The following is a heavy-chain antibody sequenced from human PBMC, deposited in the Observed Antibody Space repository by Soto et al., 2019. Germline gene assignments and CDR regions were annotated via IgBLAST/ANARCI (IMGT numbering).Heavy chain of an antibody. V-gene: IGHV3-33*08. D-gene: IGHD6-13*01. CDR3: ARGRGYSSSWSIYYFDF. Sequence: GGSLRLSCAASGFPFSSHGMHWVRQAPGKGLGWVAVIRYDGSNKYYADSVKGRFTISRDNSKNTLYLQMNSLRAEDTAVYYCARGRGYSSSWSIYYFDFWGQGTQVTSPQ. J-gene: IGHJ4*02. CDR1: GFPFSSHG. CDR2: IRYDGSNK.